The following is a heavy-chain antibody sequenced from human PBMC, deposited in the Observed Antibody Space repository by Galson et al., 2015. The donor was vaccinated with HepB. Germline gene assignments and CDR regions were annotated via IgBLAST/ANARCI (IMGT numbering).Heavy chain of an antibody. V-gene: IGHV3-7*01. CDR3: VRENYYGSVSYNNYYGLDV. CDR2: IKQDGSEK. D-gene: IGHD3-10*01. J-gene: IGHJ6*02. CDR1: GFTFSRTR. Sequence: SLRLPGAASGFTFSRTRMTWVRQAPGKGLEWVANIKQDGSEKHYVDSVKGRFTISRDNAKNSLYLEMNSLRVEDTAVYYCVRENYYGSVSYNNYYGLDVWGQGTTVTVSS.